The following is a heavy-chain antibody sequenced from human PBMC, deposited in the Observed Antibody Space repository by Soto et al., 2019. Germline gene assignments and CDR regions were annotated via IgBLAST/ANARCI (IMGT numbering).Heavy chain of an antibody. CDR3: ARDGYCSSTSCQAGMDV. V-gene: IGHV1-2*04. CDR1: GYTFTGYY. Sequence: RASVKVSCKASGYTFTGYYMHWVRQAPGQGLEWMGWINPNSGGTNYAQKFQGWVIMTRDTSISTAYMELSRLRSDDTAVYYCARDGYCSSTSCQAGMDVWGQGTTVTVSS. CDR2: INPNSGGT. D-gene: IGHD2-2*03. J-gene: IGHJ6*02.